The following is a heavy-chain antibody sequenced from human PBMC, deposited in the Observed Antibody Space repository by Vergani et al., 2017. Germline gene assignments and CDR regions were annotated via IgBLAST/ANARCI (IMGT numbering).Heavy chain of an antibody. V-gene: IGHV4-38-2*02. CDR3: ARDERRPWSNSWARFEY. CDR1: NFFISSNAYY. Sequence: QVQLKESGPGLVKPSEILSLTCTVSNFFISSNAYYWGWIRQAPGRGLEWIGSLHHNGATSHNPSLRSRVTMSVDTSKNQFSLSLNSVTAADTAIYYCARDERRPWSNSWARFEYWGLGIPVTVSS. J-gene: IGHJ4*02. CDR2: LHHNGAT. D-gene: IGHD6-13*01.